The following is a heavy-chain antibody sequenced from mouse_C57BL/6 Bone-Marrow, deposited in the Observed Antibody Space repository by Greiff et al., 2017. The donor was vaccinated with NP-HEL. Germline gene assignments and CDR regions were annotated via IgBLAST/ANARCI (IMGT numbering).Heavy chain of an antibody. CDR3: ARSPLLLLRFYYFDY. J-gene: IGHJ2*01. V-gene: IGHV1-9*01. CDR1: GYTFTGYW. Sequence: VQLQQSGAELMKPGASVKLSCKATGYTFTGYWIEWIGEILPGSGRTNYNEKFKGKATFTADTSSNTAYMQLSSLTTEDSAIYYCARSPLLLLRFYYFDYWGQGTTLTVSS. D-gene: IGHD1-1*01. CDR2: ILPGSGRT.